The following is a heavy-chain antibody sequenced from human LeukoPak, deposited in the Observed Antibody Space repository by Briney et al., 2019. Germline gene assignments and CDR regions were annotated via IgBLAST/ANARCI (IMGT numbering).Heavy chain of an antibody. V-gene: IGHV4-38-2*01. J-gene: IGHJ5*02. Sequence: PSETLSLTCAVSSYSISSGYYWGWIRQPPRKGLEWIGTIYHSGSTYYKPSLKSRVTISVDTSKNQFSLKLSSVTAADTAVYYCARQDIVLMVYAPGGFDPWGQGTLVTVSS. CDR3: ARQDIVLMVYAPGGFDP. CDR2: IYHSGST. CDR1: SYSISSGYY. D-gene: IGHD2-8*01.